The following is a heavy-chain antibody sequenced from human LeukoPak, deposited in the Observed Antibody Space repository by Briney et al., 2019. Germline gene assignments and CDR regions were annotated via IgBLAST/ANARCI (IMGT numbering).Heavy chain of an antibody. Sequence: PGGSLRLSCAASGLTFSSYGMHWVRQAPGKGLEWVAFIRYDGSNKYYADSVKGRFTISRDNSKNTLYLQMNSLRAEDTAVYYCAKDLADLGISGSYFDYWGQGTLVTVSS. V-gene: IGHV3-30*02. CDR3: AKDLADLGISGSYFDY. D-gene: IGHD1-26*01. CDR1: GLTFSSYG. CDR2: IRYDGSNK. J-gene: IGHJ4*02.